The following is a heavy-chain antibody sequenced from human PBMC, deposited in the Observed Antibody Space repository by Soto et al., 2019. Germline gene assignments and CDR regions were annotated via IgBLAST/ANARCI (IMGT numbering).Heavy chain of an antibody. CDR2: ISGNGGST. Sequence: RLSCAASGFTFSSYAMSWVRQAPGRGLEWVSIISGNGGSTYYAASVKGRFTISRDNTKNTLYLQMDSLTAEDTAVYYCAKGSEFSTSCTLYFDFLGQGALVTASS. J-gene: IGHJ4*01. CDR1: GFTFSSYA. D-gene: IGHD6-6*01. V-gene: IGHV3-23*01. CDR3: AKGSEFSTSCTLYFDF.